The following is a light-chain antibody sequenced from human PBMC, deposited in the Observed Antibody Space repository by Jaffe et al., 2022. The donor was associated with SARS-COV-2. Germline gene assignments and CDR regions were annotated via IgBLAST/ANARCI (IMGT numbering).Light chain of an antibody. Sequence: DIQMTQSPSSLSASVGDRVTLTCRASQSFSRYLTWYQHKPGEAPKLLIYSTSSLQSGVPSRFSGSGSGTDFTLTISSLQPEDFATYYCQQSYSFGGGTTVELK. CDR1: QSFSRY. CDR2: STS. J-gene: IGKJ4*01. V-gene: IGKV1-39*01. CDR3: QQSYS.